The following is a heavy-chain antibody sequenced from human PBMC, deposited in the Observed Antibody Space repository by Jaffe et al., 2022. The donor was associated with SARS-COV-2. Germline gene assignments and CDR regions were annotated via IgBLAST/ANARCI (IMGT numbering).Heavy chain of an antibody. D-gene: IGHD7-27*01. CDR3: ARERNWGIAGRGGFDY. J-gene: IGHJ4*02. Sequence: QVQLQESGPGLVKPSQTLSLTCTVSGGSISSGGYYWSWIRQSAGKGLEWIGRIYTSGSTDYNPSLKSRVTISVDMSENQFSLKMNSVTAADTAVFYCARERNWGIAGRGGFDYWGQGTLVTVSS. CDR2: IYTSGST. V-gene: IGHV4-61*02. CDR1: GGSISSGGYY.